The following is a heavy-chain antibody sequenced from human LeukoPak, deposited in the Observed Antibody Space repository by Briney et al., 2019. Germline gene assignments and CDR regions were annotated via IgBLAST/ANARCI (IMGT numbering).Heavy chain of an antibody. V-gene: IGHV4-38-2*02. CDR1: GYSISSGYY. CDR2: IYHSGST. Sequence: SETLSLTCTVSGYSISSGYYWGWIRQPPGKGLEWIGSIYHSGSTYYNPSLKSRVTISVDTSKNQFSLKLSSVTAADTAVYYCANLTSPGWFDPWGQGILVTVSS. J-gene: IGHJ5*02. CDR3: ANLTSPGWFDP.